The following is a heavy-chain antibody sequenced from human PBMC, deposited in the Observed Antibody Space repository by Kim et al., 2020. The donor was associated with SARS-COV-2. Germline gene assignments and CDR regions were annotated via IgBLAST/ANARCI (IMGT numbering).Heavy chain of an antibody. Sequence: YHPSLKSRVTISVDASKNQFSLKRSSVAAADAAVYYWARGLGRELLPFGYWGQGTLVTVSS. J-gene: IGHJ4*02. D-gene: IGHD1-26*01. V-gene: IGHV4-34*01. CDR3: ARGLGRELLPFGY.